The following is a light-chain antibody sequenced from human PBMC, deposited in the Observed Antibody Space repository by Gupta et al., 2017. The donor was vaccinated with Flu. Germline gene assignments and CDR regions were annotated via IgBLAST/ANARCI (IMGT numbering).Light chain of an antibody. CDR1: SGSIASNY. Sequence: NFMLTQPHSVSESPGKTVTISCTRSSGSIASNYVQWYQQRPGSAPTTVIYEVNQRPSEVPDRFSGSIDSSSNSASLTISGLKTEDEADYYCQSYDSSIIVFGGGTKLTVL. CDR2: EVN. V-gene: IGLV6-57*03. J-gene: IGLJ2*01. CDR3: QSYDSSIIV.